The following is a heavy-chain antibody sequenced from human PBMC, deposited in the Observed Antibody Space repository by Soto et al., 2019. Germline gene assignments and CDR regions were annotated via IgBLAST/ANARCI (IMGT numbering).Heavy chain of an antibody. Sequence: EVQVVESGGGLVQPGGSLRLSCAASGFTVSRNYMSWVRQAPGKGLEWVSVIYSGGNTYYADSVRGRFTVSRDNSKNTIYLQMNSLRVEDTAMYYCASAGTLAYWGQGTLVTVSS. CDR1: GFTVSRNY. D-gene: IGHD6-13*01. J-gene: IGHJ4*02. CDR2: IYSGGNT. V-gene: IGHV3-66*01. CDR3: ASAGTLAY.